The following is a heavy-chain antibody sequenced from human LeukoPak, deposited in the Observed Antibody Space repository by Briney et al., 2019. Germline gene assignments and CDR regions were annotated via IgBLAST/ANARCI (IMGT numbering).Heavy chain of an antibody. CDR1: GFTFSDYY. CDR2: IYSGGST. J-gene: IGHJ4*02. CDR3: ARRGFDQRDY. D-gene: IGHD3-9*01. Sequence: GGSLRLSCAASGFTFSDYYMSWIRQAPGKGLEWVSVIYSGGSTYYADSVKGRFTISRDNSKNTLYLQMNSLRAEDTAVYYCARRGFDQRDYWGQGTLVTVSS. V-gene: IGHV3-53*01.